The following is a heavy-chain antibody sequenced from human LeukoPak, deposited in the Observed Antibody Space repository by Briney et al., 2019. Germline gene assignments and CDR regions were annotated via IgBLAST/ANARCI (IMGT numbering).Heavy chain of an antibody. J-gene: IGHJ4*02. D-gene: IGHD6-19*01. CDR3: ARVRTAGSGWTQKDFDY. Sequence: PGGSLRLSCAASGFTFSNYGMHWVRQAPGEGLEWMAFMRYDGSNEYYADSVKGRFTISRDNSKNTLYLQMNSLRSEDTAVYYCARVRTAGSGWTQKDFDYWGQGSLVTVSS. CDR2: MRYDGSNE. V-gene: IGHV3-30*02. CDR1: GFTFSNYG.